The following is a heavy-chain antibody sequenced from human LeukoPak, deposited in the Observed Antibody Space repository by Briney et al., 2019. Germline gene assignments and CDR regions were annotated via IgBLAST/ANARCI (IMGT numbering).Heavy chain of an antibody. CDR3: ARDPQVGATSRGILDY. J-gene: IGHJ4*02. V-gene: IGHV3-21*01. CDR2: INSSSSYI. CDR1: GFTFSSYS. Sequence: GGSLRLSCAASGFTFSSYSMNWVRQAPGKGLEWVSSINSSSSYIYYADSVKGRFTISRDNAKNSLYLQMNSLRAEDTAVYYCARDPQVGATSRGILDYWGQGTLVTVSS. D-gene: IGHD1-26*01.